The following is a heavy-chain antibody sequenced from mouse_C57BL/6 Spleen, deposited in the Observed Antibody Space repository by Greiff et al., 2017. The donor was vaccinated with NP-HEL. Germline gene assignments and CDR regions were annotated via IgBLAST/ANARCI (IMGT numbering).Heavy chain of an antibody. CDR3: TPLTSMDY. D-gene: IGHD5-1*01. CDR2: IDPENGDT. Sequence: EVMLVESGAELVRPGASVKLSCTASGFNIKDDYMHWVKQRPEQGLEWIGWIDPENGDTEYASKFQGKATITADTSSNTAYLQLSSLTSEDTAVYYCTPLTSMDYWGQGTSVTVSS. V-gene: IGHV14-4*01. J-gene: IGHJ4*01. CDR1: GFNIKDDY.